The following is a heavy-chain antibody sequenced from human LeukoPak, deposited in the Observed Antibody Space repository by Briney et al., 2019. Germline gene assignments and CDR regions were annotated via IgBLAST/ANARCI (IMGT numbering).Heavy chain of an antibody. CDR3: ARDQGSGSPTPDY. CDR1: GFTFSSYA. V-gene: IGHV3-30-3*01. CDR2: ISYDGSNK. Sequence: GGSLRLSCAASGFTFSSYAMHWVRQAPGKGLEWVAVISYDGSNKYYADSVKGRSTISRDNSKNTLYLQMNSLRAEDTAVYYCARDQGSGSPTPDYWGQGTLVTVSS. D-gene: IGHD3-10*01. J-gene: IGHJ4*02.